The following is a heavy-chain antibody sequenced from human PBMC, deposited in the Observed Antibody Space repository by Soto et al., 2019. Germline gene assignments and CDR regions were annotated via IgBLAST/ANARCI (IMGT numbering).Heavy chain of an antibody. J-gene: IGHJ4*02. CDR1: GGSISSSSYY. Sequence: SETLSLTCTVSGGSISSSSYYWSWIRQPPGKGLEWIGEINHSGSTNYNPSLKSRVTISVDTSKNQFSLKLSSVTAADTAVYYCASPPISPWGYDWMAGWGDHFDYWGQGTLVTVSS. D-gene: IGHD5-12*01. V-gene: IGHV4-39*01. CDR3: ASPPISPWGYDWMAGWGDHFDY. CDR2: INHSGST.